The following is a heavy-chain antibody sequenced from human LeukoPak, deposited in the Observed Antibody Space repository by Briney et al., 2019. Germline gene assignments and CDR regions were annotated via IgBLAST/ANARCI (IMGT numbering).Heavy chain of an antibody. CDR3: ARDRGTSWLPDPLFI. V-gene: IGHV1-69*06. D-gene: IGHD2-2*01. CDR2: IIPIFGTA. Sequence: ASVKVSCKASGGTFSSSATSWVRQAPGHGLEWMGGIIPIFGTANYAQKFQRRVTITADKSTSTAYMELSSLRSEDTAVYYCARDRGTSWLPDPLFIWGQGTLVTVSS. CDR1: GGTFSSSA. J-gene: IGHJ4*02.